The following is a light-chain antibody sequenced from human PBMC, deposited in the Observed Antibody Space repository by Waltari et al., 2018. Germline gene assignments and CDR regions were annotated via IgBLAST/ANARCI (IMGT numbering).Light chain of an antibody. J-gene: IGLJ3*02. V-gene: IGLV4-69*01. CDR3: RTGGHGTWV. Sequence: QLVLTHSPSASASLGSSVKLTCTLSSGHSSNVIAWLPQQPEKGPRYLMKVTSDGSHSKGDEIPDRFSGSSSGAERYLTISSVQPEDEADYYCRTGGHGTWVFGGGTKLTVL. CDR2: VTSDGSH. CDR1: SGHSSNV.